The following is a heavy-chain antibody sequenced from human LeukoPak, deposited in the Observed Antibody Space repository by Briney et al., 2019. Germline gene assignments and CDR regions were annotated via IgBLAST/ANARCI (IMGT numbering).Heavy chain of an antibody. CDR2: IYKAGNT. D-gene: IGHD4-23*01. J-gene: IGHJ4*02. CDR1: GGSISSTTYY. V-gene: IGHV4-39*07. Sequence: PSETLSLTCTVSGGSISSTTYYWAWIRQPPGKGLEWIGSIYKAGNTNYSPSLKSRVTISVDTSKNQFSLKLSSVTAADTAVYYCARGRFSYGGNSLGGRDYWGQGTLVTVSS. CDR3: ARGRFSYGGNSLGGRDY.